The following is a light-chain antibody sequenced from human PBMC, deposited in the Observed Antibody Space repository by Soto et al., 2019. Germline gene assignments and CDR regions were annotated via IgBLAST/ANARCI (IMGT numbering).Light chain of an antibody. CDR2: DAS. V-gene: IGKV3-11*01. CDR3: QQRSNWPIT. CDR1: QSVSSY. Sequence: EIVLTQSPDTLSLSPGERATLSCRASQSVSSYLAWYQQKPGQAPRLLIYDASNRATGIPARFSGSGSATDFTLTISSLEPEDFAVYYCQQRSNWPITFGQGTRLEIK. J-gene: IGKJ5*01.